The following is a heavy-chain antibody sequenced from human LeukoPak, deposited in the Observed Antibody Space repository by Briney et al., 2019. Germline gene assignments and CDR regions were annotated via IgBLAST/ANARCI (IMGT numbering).Heavy chain of an antibody. J-gene: IGHJ4*02. D-gene: IGHD6-13*01. CDR2: MNIDGSEK. CDR1: GFTFSNYW. V-gene: IGHV3-7*01. CDR3: ARRSSWSIFDY. Sequence: PGGSLRLSCAASGFTFSNYWMGWVRQAPGKRPEWVANMNIDGSEKYYADSVKGRFTISRDNANNSLYLQMNSLRAEDTAVYYCARRSSWSIFDYWGQGTLVTVSS.